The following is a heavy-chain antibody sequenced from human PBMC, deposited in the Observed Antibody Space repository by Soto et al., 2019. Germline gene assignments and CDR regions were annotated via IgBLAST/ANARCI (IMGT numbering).Heavy chain of an antibody. CDR3: ARAIRTLWFGELLNVHWFDP. V-gene: IGHV4-31*03. CDR1: GGSISSGGYY. J-gene: IGHJ5*02. D-gene: IGHD3-10*01. Sequence: QVQLQESGPGLVKPSQTLSLTCTVSGGSISSGGYYWSWIRQHPGKGLEWIGYIYYSGSTYYNPSLKSRVTISVDTSKNQFSLKLSSVTAADTAVYYCARAIRTLWFGELLNVHWFDPWGQGTLVTVSS. CDR2: IYYSGST.